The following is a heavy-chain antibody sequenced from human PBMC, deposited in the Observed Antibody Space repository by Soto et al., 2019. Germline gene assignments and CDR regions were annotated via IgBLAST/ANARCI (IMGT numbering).Heavy chain of an antibody. D-gene: IGHD1-1*01. J-gene: IGHJ4*02. CDR2: IDPSDSYT. CDR3: ARLGYGYYFDY. V-gene: IGHV5-10-1*01. CDR1: GYRFTNSW. Sequence: PGASLKISCQGSGYRFTNSWITWVRQMPGKGLEWMGRIDPSDSYTNYSPSFQGHVTISVDKSISTAYLQWSSLKASDTAIYYCARLGYGYYFDYWGQGTLVTVSS.